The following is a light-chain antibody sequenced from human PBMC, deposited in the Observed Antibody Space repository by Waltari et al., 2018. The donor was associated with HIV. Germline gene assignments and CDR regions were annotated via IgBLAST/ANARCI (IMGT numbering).Light chain of an antibody. J-gene: IGKJ5*01. CDR3: QQRSSWPIT. CDR1: QSVSSF. V-gene: IGKV3-11*01. Sequence: EIVFTHSPATLSLSPGKRATLSSMASQSVSSFLARYKQKPGQAPRLLIYDTSQRDTGIPARFSGSGSETDFTLTICSLEPEDFAVYDCQQRSSWPITFGQGTRLEIK. CDR2: DTS.